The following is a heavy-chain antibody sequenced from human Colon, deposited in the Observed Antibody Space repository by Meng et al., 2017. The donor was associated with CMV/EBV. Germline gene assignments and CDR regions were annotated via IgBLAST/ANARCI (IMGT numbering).Heavy chain of an antibody. CDR2: INHGGST. J-gene: IGHJ5*02. CDR3: ARGPPSGLLELSFFYWFDP. V-gene: IGHV4-34*01. D-gene: IGHD3-3*01. CDR1: SFSGYY. Sequence: SFSGYYWTWISQPPGEGLEWIGEINHGGSTNSNPSLQSRVAILVDTSKNQFSLKLSSVTAADTAVYYCARGPPSGLLELSFFYWFDPWGQGTLVTVSS.